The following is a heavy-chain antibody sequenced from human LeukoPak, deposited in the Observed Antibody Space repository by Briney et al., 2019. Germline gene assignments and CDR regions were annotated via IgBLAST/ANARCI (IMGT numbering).Heavy chain of an antibody. CDR1: GGSISSSSHY. V-gene: IGHV4-39*01. J-gene: IGHJ4*02. D-gene: IGHD2-21*02. CDR2: IYYSGNT. CDR3: ARPRQGDYYFDY. Sequence: PSETLSLTCTVSGGSISSSSHYWGWIRQPPGKGLEWIGSIYYSGNTYYNPSLKSRVTISVDTSKNQFSLKLSSVTAADTAVYYCARPRQGDYYFDYWGQGTLVTVSS.